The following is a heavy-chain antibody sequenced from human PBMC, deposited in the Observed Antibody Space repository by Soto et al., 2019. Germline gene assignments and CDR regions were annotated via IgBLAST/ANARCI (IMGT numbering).Heavy chain of an antibody. V-gene: IGHV3-23*01. Sequence: GGSLRLSCAASGFTFSSYAMTWVRQAPGKGLEWVSSISGSGGATYYADPVKGRLTISRDDSKNTLYLQMNSLRAEDTALYYCAKAGRPYYDLWSENRFDPWGQGTLVTVSS. CDR1: GFTFSSYA. CDR2: ISGSGGAT. J-gene: IGHJ5*02. CDR3: AKAGRPYYDLWSENRFDP. D-gene: IGHD3-3*01.